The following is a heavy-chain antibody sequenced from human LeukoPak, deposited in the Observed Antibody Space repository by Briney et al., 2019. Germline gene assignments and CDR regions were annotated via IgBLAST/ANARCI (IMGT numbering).Heavy chain of an antibody. J-gene: IGHJ5*02. CDR2: INHSGRT. D-gene: IGHD6-19*01. Sequence: ASETLSLTCAVYGGSLSGYYWSWIRQPPGKGLEWIGEINHSGRTNYNPPLKSRLTISVDTSKNQFSLKLSSVTAADTAVYYCARVYSSGRSGWFDPWGQGTLVTVSS. CDR1: GGSLSGYY. V-gene: IGHV4-34*01. CDR3: ARVYSSGRSGWFDP.